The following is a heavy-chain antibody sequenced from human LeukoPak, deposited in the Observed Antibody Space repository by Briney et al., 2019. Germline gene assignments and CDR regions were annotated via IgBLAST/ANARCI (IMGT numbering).Heavy chain of an antibody. J-gene: IGHJ4*02. CDR1: GGTFSSYA. CDR2: IIPIFGTA. CDR3: ARTPNDFWSGSTFDY. Sequence: SVKVSCKASGGTFSSYAISWVRQAPGQGLEWMGGIIPIFGTANYAQKFQGRVTITADESTSTAYMELSSLRSEDTAVYYCARTPNDFWSGSTFDYWGQGTLVTVSS. V-gene: IGHV1-69*13. D-gene: IGHD3-3*01.